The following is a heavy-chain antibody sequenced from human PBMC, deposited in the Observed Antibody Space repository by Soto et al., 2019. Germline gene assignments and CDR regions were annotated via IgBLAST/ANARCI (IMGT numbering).Heavy chain of an antibody. V-gene: IGHV3-7*01. Sequence: EVQLVESGGRLVQPWGSLRLSCAASGFMFSAYWMRWVRQNPGKGLEWVATISGGASDKFYVDSVKGRFTISRDDSKNTLYLQMDSLRDEDTAVYYCVREDWHRFDSWGQGTLVTVSS. CDR3: VREDWHRFDS. J-gene: IGHJ4*02. CDR1: GFMFSAYW. D-gene: IGHD2-21*01. CDR2: ISGGASDK.